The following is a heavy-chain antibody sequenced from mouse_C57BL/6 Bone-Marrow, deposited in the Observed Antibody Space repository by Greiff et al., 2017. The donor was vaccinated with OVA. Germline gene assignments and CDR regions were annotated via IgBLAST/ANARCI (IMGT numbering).Heavy chain of an antibody. CDR1: GFTFSDSG. CDR3: ARSGGDY. Sequence: EVMLVESGGGLVKPGGSLKLSCAASGFTFSDSGMHWVRQAPEKGLEWVAYISSGSSTIYYADTVKGRFTISRDNAKNTLFLQMTSLRSEDTAMYYCARSGGDYWGQGTTLTVSS. J-gene: IGHJ2*01. V-gene: IGHV5-17*01. D-gene: IGHD4-1*01. CDR2: ISSGSSTI.